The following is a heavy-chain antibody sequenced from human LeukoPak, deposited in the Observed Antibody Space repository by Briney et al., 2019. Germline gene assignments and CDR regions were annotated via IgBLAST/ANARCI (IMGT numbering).Heavy chain of an antibody. CDR3: ARVRGYYYDLFDY. Sequence: SGTLSLTCAVSGGSISNTNWWNWVRQPPGKGLEWIGEIYQSGTTNYNPSFKSRVTISVDKSKNHFSLKLSSVTAADAAVYYCARVRGYYYDLFDYWGQGTLVTVSS. CDR1: GGSISNTNW. V-gene: IGHV4-4*02. D-gene: IGHD3-22*01. J-gene: IGHJ4*02. CDR2: IYQSGTT.